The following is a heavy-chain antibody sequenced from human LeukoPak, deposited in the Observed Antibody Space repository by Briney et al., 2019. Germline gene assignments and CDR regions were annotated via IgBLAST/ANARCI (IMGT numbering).Heavy chain of an antibody. Sequence: ASVKVSCKASGYTFTSYYMHWVRQAPGQGLEWMGITNPSGGSTSYAQKFQGRVTMTRDTSTSTVYMELSSLRSEDTAVYYCARVSCSGGSCYSIFFDYWGQGTLVAVSS. J-gene: IGHJ4*02. CDR1: GYTFTSYY. CDR3: ARVSCSGGSCYSIFFDY. V-gene: IGHV1-46*01. D-gene: IGHD2-15*01. CDR2: TNPSGGST.